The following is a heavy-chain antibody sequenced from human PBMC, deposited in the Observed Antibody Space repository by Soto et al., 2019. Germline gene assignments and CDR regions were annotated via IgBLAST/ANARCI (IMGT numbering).Heavy chain of an antibody. CDR2: ISAYNGNT. CDR1: GYTFTSYG. D-gene: IGHD6-19*01. Sequence: ASVKVSCKASGYTFTSYGISWVRQAPGQGLEWMGWISAYNGNTNYAQKLQGRVTMTTDTSTSTAYMELRSLRSDDTAVYYCARDLYSSGFDYYYGMDVWGQGTTVTVSS. CDR3: ARDLYSSGFDYYYGMDV. J-gene: IGHJ6*02. V-gene: IGHV1-18*01.